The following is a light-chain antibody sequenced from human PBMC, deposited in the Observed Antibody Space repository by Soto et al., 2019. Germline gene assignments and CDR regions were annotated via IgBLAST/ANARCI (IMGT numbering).Light chain of an antibody. Sequence: EIVMTQSPATLSVSPGERATLSCRASQSVSSNVAWYQQKPGQAPRLLIYGASTRATGIPARFSGSGSGTEFTLTISRLEPEDFAVYYCQQYGSSPLFTFGPGTKVDIK. CDR3: QQYGSSPLFT. CDR1: QSVSSN. CDR2: GAS. J-gene: IGKJ3*01. V-gene: IGKV3-15*01.